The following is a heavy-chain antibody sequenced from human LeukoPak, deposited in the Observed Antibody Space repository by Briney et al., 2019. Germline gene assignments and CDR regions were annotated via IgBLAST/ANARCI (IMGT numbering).Heavy chain of an antibody. CDR1: GYTFTNYG. D-gene: IGHD4-23*01. V-gene: IGHV1-18*01. CDR2: ISPYNGDT. Sequence: ASVKVSCKASGYTFTNYGLIWVRQAPGQGLEWMGWISPYNGDTNYAQKFQDRVTMTTDTSTSTAYMELRSLRSDDTAVYYCARVAGNGAGWFAPWGQGTLVTVSS. J-gene: IGHJ5*02. CDR3: ARVAGNGAGWFAP.